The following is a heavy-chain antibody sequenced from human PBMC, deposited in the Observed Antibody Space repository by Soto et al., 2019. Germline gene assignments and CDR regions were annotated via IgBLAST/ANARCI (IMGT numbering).Heavy chain of an antibody. V-gene: IGHV4-39*01. CDR1: GGSISSSSYY. D-gene: IGHD5-18*01. CDR2: IYYSGST. Sequence: QLQLQESGPGLVKPAETLSLTCTVSGGSISSSSYYWGWIRQPPGKGLEGIVSIYYSGSTYYNPSLKSRVHIPVDPSKSHFSLKLSSVTAADTAVYYCARHHGDSWIQLWPWGNWFDPLGQGTLVTVSS. CDR3: ARHHGDSWIQLWPWGNWFDP. J-gene: IGHJ5*02.